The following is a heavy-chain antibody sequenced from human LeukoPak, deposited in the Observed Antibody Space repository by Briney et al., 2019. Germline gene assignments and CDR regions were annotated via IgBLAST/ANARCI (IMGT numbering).Heavy chain of an antibody. V-gene: IGHV3-9*01. CDR3: AKDIPPSGWYGDAFDI. CDR2: ISWNSGSI. CDR1: GFTFEDYA. J-gene: IGHJ3*02. Sequence: PGRSLRLSCAASGFTFEDYAMHWVRQAPGKGLEWVSGISWNSGSIGYADSVKGRFTISRDNAKNSLYLQMNSLRAEDTALYYCAKDIPPSGWYGDAFDIWGQGTMVTVSS. D-gene: IGHD6-19*01.